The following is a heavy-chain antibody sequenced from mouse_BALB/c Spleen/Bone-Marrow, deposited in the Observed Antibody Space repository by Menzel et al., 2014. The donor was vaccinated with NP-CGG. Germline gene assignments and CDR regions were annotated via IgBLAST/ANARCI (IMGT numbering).Heavy chain of an antibody. Sequence: EVQGVESGAGLVKPGASVKLSCTASGFNIKDTYMHWVKQRPEQGLEWIGRIDPANGNTKYDPKFQGKATITADTSSNTAYLQLSSLTSEDTAVYYCASYRYAWYFDVWGAGTTVTVSS. CDR1: GFNIKDTY. D-gene: IGHD2-14*01. J-gene: IGHJ1*01. CDR2: IDPANGNT. CDR3: ASYRYAWYFDV. V-gene: IGHV14-3*02.